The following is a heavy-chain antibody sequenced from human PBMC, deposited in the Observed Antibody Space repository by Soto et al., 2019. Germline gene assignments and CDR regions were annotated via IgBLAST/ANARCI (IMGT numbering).Heavy chain of an antibody. J-gene: IGHJ4*02. V-gene: IGHV3-11*06. CDR2: ISSSSSYT. CDR1: GFTFSDYY. Sequence: GGSLRLSCAASGFTFSDYYMSWIRQAPGKGLEWVSYISSSSSYTNYADSVKGRFTISRDNAKNSLYLQMSSLRAEDTAVYYCARDLYYDSSGQTFDYWGQGTLVTVSS. CDR3: ARDLYYDSSGQTFDY. D-gene: IGHD3-22*01.